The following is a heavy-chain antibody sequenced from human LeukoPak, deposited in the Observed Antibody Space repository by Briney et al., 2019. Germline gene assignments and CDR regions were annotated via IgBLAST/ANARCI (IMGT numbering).Heavy chain of an antibody. V-gene: IGHV1-2*02. CDR3: GRGTIAVVAADLRTDQ. CDR2: INPNSGGT. CDR1: GYTFTGYY. J-gene: IGHJ4*02. Sequence: AASVKVSCKASGYTFTGYYMHWIRQAPGHGLEWMAWINPNSGGTNSAQKFQGRVTMTRDTSIRTAYMELSSLTFDDTAVYYCGRGTIAVVAADLRTDQWGQGTLVTVSS. D-gene: IGHD2-15*01.